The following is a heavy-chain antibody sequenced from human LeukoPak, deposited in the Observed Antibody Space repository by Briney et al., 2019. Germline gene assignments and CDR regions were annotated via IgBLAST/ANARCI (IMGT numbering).Heavy chain of an antibody. J-gene: IGHJ6*03. Sequence: SETLSLTCAVYGGSFSGYYWSWIRQPPGKGLEWIGEINHSGSTNYNPSLKSRVTISVDTSKNQFSLKLSSVTAADTAVYYCAREGKYSYGYYTYYYYMDVWGKGTTVTVSS. CDR3: AREGKYSYGYYTYYYYMDV. CDR1: GGSFSGYY. CDR2: INHSGST. D-gene: IGHD5-18*01. V-gene: IGHV4-34*01.